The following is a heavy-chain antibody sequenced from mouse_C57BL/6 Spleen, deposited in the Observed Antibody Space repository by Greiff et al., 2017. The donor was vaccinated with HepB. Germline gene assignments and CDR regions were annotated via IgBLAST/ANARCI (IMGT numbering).Heavy chain of an antibody. CDR2: IYPRSGNT. Sequence: QVQLQQSGAELAMPGASVKLSCKASGYTFTSYGISWVKQRTGQGLVWIGDIYPRSGNTYYNEQFKGKATLTADKSSSTAYMELRSLTSEDSAVYFCARGGFMVTATPTIDAMDYWGQGTTVTVSS. D-gene: IGHD2-2*01. CDR1: GYTFTSYG. J-gene: IGHJ4*01. CDR3: ARGGFMVTATPTIDAMDY. V-gene: IGHV1-81*01.